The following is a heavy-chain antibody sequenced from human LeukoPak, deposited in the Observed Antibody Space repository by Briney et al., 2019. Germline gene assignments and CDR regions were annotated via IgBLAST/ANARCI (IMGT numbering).Heavy chain of an antibody. D-gene: IGHD1-1*01. CDR1: GFTVSDAW. CDR3: TTDTGTNFDC. CDR2: IKSKNDGGTT. J-gene: IGHJ4*02. V-gene: IGHV3-15*01. Sequence: GGPLRLPCGTSGFTVSDAWRSWVRQAPGKGREWVGRIKSKNDGGTTDYAAPVKGRFTISRDDSKNTLYLQMSSLKTEDRAVYYCTTDTGTNFDCWGGGTQVTVSS.